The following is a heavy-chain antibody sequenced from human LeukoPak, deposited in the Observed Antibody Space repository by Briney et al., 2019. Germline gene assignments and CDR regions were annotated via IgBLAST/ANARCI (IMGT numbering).Heavy chain of an antibody. CDR3: ASSLNTRYNPSYYYYYYYMDV. D-gene: IGHD3-16*02. CDR2: INPNSGGT. J-gene: IGHJ6*03. V-gene: IGHV1-2*02. CDR1: GYTFTGYY. Sequence: SVKVSCKASGYTFTGYYMHWVRQAHGQGLEWMGWINPNSGGTNYAQKFQGRVTMTRDTSISTAYMELSRLRSDDTAVYYCASSLNTRYNPSYYYYYYYMDVWGKGTTVTVSS.